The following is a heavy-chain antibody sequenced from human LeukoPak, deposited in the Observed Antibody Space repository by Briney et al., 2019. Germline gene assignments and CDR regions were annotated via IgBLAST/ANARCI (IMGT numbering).Heavy chain of an antibody. CDR3: TTVGRLGVGATLGYYYYYYMDV. CDR2: ISRSGSTK. Sequence: GGSLRLSCAASGFTFSDYNMRWIRQAPGKGLEWVSSISRSGSTKYYADSVKGRFTISRDNAKNSLFLQMNSLRAEDTAVYYCTTVGRLGVGATLGYYYYYYMDVWGKGTTVTVSS. D-gene: IGHD1-26*01. CDR1: GFTFSDYN. V-gene: IGHV3-11*01. J-gene: IGHJ6*03.